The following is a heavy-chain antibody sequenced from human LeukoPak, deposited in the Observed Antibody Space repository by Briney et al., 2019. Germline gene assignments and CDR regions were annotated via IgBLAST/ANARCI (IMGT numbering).Heavy chain of an antibody. V-gene: IGHV3-15*01. D-gene: IGHD3-10*01. J-gene: IGHJ4*02. CDR2: IKSKTDGGTT. CDR3: TTVYYYGSGSYRVYYFDY. Sequence: GGSLRLSCRGSGFTFGDYAMNWVRQAPGKGLEWVGRIKSKTDGGTTDYAAPVKGRFTISRDDSKNTLYLQMNSLKTEDTAVYYCTTVYYYGSGSYRVYYFDYWGQGTLVTVSS. CDR1: GFTFGDYA.